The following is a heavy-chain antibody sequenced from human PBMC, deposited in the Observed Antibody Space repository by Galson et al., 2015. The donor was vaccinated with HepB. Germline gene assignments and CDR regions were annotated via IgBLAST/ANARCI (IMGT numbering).Heavy chain of an antibody. Sequence: SLRLSCAASGFTFSSYAMSWVRQAPGKGLEWASAISGSGGSTYYADSVKGRFTISRDNSKNTLYLQMNSLRAEDTAVYYCAKGYSNYLNFDYWGQGTLVTVSS. CDR1: GFTFSSYA. J-gene: IGHJ4*02. CDR3: AKGYSNYLNFDY. V-gene: IGHV3-23*01. D-gene: IGHD4-11*01. CDR2: ISGSGGST.